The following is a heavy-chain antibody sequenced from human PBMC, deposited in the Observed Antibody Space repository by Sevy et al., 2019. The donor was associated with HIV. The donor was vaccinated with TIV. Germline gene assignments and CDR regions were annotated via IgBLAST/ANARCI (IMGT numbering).Heavy chain of an antibody. CDR2: INHSGST. V-gene: IGHV4-34*01. CDR1: GGSFSGYY. J-gene: IGHJ4*02. CDR3: ARAHWGGGYYLDY. D-gene: IGHD7-27*01. Sequence: SETLSLTCAVYGGSFSGYYWSWIRQPPGKGLEWIGEINHSGSTNYNPSLKSRVTISVDTSKNQFSLKLSSVTAADTAVYYWARAHWGGGYYLDYWGQGTLVTVSS.